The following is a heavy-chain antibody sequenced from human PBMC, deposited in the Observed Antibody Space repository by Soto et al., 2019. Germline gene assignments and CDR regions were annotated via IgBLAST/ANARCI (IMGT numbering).Heavy chain of an antibody. CDR2: ISSSSSYR. V-gene: IGHV3-21*01. J-gene: IGHJ6*02. D-gene: IGHD6-13*01. CDR1: GFTFSSYS. Sequence: GGSLRLSCAASGFTFSSYSMNWVRQAPGKGLEWVSSISSSSSYRYYADSVKGRFTISRDNAKNSLYLQMNSLRAEDTAVYYCARDRVSAVYYYGMDVGGQGTTVTVS. CDR3: ARDRVSAVYYYGMDV.